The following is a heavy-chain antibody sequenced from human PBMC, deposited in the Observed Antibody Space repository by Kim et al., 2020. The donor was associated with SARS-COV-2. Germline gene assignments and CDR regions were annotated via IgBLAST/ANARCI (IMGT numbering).Heavy chain of an antibody. V-gene: IGHV4-34*01. D-gene: IGHD3-16*01. CDR3: ARLALRGDFFDV. CDR1: GDTFYGYY. J-gene: IGHJ4*01. Sequence: SETLSLTCAVYGDTFYGYYWSWIRQPPGKGLEWIGEVHPSGSTNYNSSLASRLSISGDTAKNQFSLTLNSVTAADTAIYYCARLALRGDFFDVWGHGSLV. CDR2: VHPSGST.